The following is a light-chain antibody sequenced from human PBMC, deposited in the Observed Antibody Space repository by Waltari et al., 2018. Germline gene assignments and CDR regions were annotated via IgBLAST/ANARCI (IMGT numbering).Light chain of an antibody. Sequence: NVLTQSPGTLSLSPGERATLSCRASQIVSNNYLAWYQQQPGQAPRLLIYGVSSRATGIPDRFSGGGSGTDFTLTISRLEPEDSAVYFCHLYGSARTFGGGTKVEIK. CDR2: GVS. V-gene: IGKV3-20*01. CDR1: QIVSNNY. J-gene: IGKJ4*01. CDR3: HLYGSART.